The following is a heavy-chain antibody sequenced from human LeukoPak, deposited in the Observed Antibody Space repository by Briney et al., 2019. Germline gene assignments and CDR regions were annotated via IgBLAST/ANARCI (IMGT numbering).Heavy chain of an antibody. D-gene: IGHD2-8*01. CDR1: DASIETHY. CDR3: ARHYSIMGGRLSEYWLDS. V-gene: IGHV4-59*08. J-gene: IGHJ5*01. CDR2: IFHSGSI. Sequence: SETLSLTCSVSDASIETHYWSWLRQPPGKGLEWIGYIFHSGSINYNPYLESRVTVSLDTSKRQVSLKLTTVTAADTAVYYCARHYSIMGGRLSEYWLDSWGQGTLVTVSS.